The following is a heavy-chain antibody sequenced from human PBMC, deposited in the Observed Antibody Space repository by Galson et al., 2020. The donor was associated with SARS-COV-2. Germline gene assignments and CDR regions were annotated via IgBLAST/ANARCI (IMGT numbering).Heavy chain of an antibody. Sequence: PGGSLRLSCAASGFTFSSYAMSWVRQAPGKGLEWVSAISGSGGSTYYADSVKGRFTISRDNSKNTLYLQMNSLRAEDTAVYYCAKYVRLGELAFIVVRYYYDYVDVWGKGTTVTGSS. CDR2: ISGSGGST. D-gene: IGHD3-16*02. CDR1: GFTFSSYA. V-gene: IGHV3-23*01. CDR3: AKYVRLGELAFIVVRYYYDYVDV. J-gene: IGHJ6*03.